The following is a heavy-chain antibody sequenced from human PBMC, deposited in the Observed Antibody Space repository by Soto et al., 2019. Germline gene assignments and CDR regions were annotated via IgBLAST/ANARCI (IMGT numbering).Heavy chain of an antibody. J-gene: IGHJ4*02. CDR3: ASSGSITIFGVVILHETGQDY. CDR1: GGSISSSSYY. D-gene: IGHD3-3*01. V-gene: IGHV4-39*01. Sequence: PSETLSLTCTVSGGSISSSSYYWGWIRQPPGKGLEWIGSIYYSGSTYYNPSLKSRVTISVDTSKNQFSLKLSSVTAADTAVYYCASSGSITIFGVVILHETGQDYWGQGTLVTVSS. CDR2: IYYSGST.